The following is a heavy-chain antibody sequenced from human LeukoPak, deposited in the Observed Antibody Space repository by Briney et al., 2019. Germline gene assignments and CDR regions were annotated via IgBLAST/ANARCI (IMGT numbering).Heavy chain of an antibody. Sequence: ASVKVSCKASGYTFTSYDINWVRQAAGQGLEWMGWMNPNSGNTGYAQKFQGRVTMTRNTSISTAYMELRSLRSDDTAVYYCARGRELVVDAFDIWGQGTMVTVSS. J-gene: IGHJ3*02. CDR1: GYTFTSYD. CDR3: ARGRELVVDAFDI. V-gene: IGHV1-8*01. D-gene: IGHD1-26*01. CDR2: MNPNSGNT.